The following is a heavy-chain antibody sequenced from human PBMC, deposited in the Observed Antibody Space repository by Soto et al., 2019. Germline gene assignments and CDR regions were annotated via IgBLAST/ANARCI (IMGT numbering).Heavy chain of an antibody. D-gene: IGHD4-17*01. CDR3: ARVLDYGDYEYYFDF. CDR2: INPNSGGT. CDR1: GYTFTGYY. J-gene: IGHJ4*02. Sequence: ASVKVSCKASGYTFTGYYMHWVRQAPGQGLEWMGWINPNSGGTNYAQKFQGRVTMTRDTSISTAYMELSRLRSDDTAVYYCARVLDYGDYEYYFDFWGQGTLVTVSS. V-gene: IGHV1-2*02.